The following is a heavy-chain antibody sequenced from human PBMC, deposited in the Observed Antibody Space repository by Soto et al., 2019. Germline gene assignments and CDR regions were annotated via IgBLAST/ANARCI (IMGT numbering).Heavy chain of an antibody. CDR1: GYIFTRYG. D-gene: IGHD5-12*01. CDR3: ARDVDIGTHPTGDWFDS. J-gene: IGHJ5*01. CDR2: ISAKNGNT. V-gene: IGHV1-18*01. Sequence: QIQLVQSGGEVKKPGASVKVSCKASGYIFTRYGITWVRQAPGQGLEWVGWISAKNGNTNSGQKFQARVTLTTDTSTTTADMELRSLRSDDTAIYYCARDVDIGTHPTGDWFDSWGQGTLVTVSS.